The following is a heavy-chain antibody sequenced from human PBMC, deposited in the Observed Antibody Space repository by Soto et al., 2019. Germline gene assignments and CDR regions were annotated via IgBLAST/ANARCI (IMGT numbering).Heavy chain of an antibody. Sequence: QVQLVQSGAEVKKPGASVKVSCKASGYTFTSYYMHWVRQAPGQGLEWMGIINPSGGSTTYAQKFNGRVPMTRDTSPWKVYMEPSSRRSEDTAVSYCARVGGYSYGGVDYWGQGTLVPVSS. J-gene: IGHJ4*02. D-gene: IGHD5-18*01. CDR2: INPSGGST. CDR3: ARVGGYSYGGVDY. CDR1: GYTFTSYY. V-gene: IGHV1-46*01.